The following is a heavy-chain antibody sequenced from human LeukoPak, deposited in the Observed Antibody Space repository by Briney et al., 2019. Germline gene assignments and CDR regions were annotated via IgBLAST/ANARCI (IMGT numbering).Heavy chain of an antibody. J-gene: IGHJ4*02. D-gene: IGHD4-17*01. CDR1: GFTFDDYA. CDR3: AKDIYGDYGRPGFXY. CDR2: ISWNSGSI. V-gene: IGHV3-9*03. Sequence: GRSLRLSCAASGFTFDDYAMHWVRQAPGKGLEWVSGISWNSGSIGYADSVKGRFTISRDNAKNSLYLQMNSLRAEDMALYYCAKDIYGDYGRPGFXYWGQGTXVT.